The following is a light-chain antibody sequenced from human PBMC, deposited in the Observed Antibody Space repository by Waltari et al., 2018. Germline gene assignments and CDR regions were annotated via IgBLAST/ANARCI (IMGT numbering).Light chain of an antibody. J-gene: IGKJ2*01. V-gene: IGKV2-28*01. CDR3: MQALQTHT. CDR1: QCLLHRNGYNH. CDR2: LGS. Sequence: DIVMTQSPFSLPVTPGEPASISCRSSQCLLHRNGYNHFDWYLQKPGQSPQLLIYLGSNRASGVPDRFSGSGSGTDFTLKISRVEAEDVGVYYCMQALQTHTFGQGTKLEIK.